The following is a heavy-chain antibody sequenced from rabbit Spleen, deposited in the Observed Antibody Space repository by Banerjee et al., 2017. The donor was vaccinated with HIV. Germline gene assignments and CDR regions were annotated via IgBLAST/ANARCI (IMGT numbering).Heavy chain of an antibody. CDR1: GFSFNVNYD. Sequence: QEQLEESGGDLVKPGASLTLTCTASGFSFNVNYDMCWVRQAPGKGLEWIACIGAGSSGSTYSATWAKGRFTISKTSSTTVTLQMTSLTAADTATYFCARDTGSSFSSYGMDLWGPGTLVTVS. CDR3: ARDTGSSFSSYGMDL. CDR2: IGAGSSGST. D-gene: IGHD8-1*01. V-gene: IGHV1S45*01. J-gene: IGHJ6*01.